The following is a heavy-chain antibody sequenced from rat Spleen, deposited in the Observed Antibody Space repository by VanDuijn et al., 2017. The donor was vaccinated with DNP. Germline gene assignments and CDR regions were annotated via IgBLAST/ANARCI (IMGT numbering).Heavy chain of an antibody. CDR3: ATHDYGSPHFDY. Sequence: EVQLVESGGGLVQPGRSMKLSCAASGFTFSDSAMAWVRQSPKKGLEWVATIIYDGSHTFYRDSVQGRFTISRDNAKSTLYLQMDSLRSEDTATYYWATHDYGSPHFDYWGQGVMVTVSS. J-gene: IGHJ2*01. CDR1: GFTFSDSA. D-gene: IGHD1-3*01. V-gene: IGHV5-7*01. CDR2: IIYDGSHT.